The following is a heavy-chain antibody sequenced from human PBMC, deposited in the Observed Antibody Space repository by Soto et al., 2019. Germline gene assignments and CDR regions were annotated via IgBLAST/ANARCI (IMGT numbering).Heavy chain of an antibody. V-gene: IGHV1-2*02. CDR1: GYTFTNFG. J-gene: IGHJ4*02. D-gene: IGHD6-19*01. CDR2: INPNNGVT. Sequence: ASVKVSCKASGYTFTNFGVTWVRQAPGQGLEWMGWINPNNGVTTYAKNFQGRVTMTRDSSISTAYMELSSLRSDDTAVYFCAAAAIPVAGRHPDFWGQGTVVTVSS. CDR3: AAAAIPVAGRHPDF.